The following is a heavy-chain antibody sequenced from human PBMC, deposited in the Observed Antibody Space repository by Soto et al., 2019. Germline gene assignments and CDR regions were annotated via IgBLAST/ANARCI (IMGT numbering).Heavy chain of an antibody. J-gene: IGHJ6*02. V-gene: IGHV4-34*01. CDR3: ARTDRAIFYGMDV. CDR2: IDHSGST. Sequence: WETLSLTCAVYGGSFSAYYWSWIRQPPGKGLEWIGEIDHSGSTNHNPSLESRVTISVDTSKNQFSLKVSSVTAADTAVYHCARTDRAIFYGMDVWGQGTTVTV. D-gene: IGHD3-22*01. CDR1: GGSFSAYY.